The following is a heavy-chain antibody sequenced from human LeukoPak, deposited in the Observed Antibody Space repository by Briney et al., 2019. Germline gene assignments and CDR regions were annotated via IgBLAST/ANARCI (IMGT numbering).Heavy chain of an antibody. V-gene: IGHV4-61*02. CDR2: IYTSGST. Sequence: SETLSLTCTVSGASISSGSYYWSWIRQPAGKGLEWIGCIYTSGSTNYNPSLKSRVTISVDRSKNQFSLKLSSVTAADTAVYYCARDAPGYRSSWLPFDPWGQGTLITVSS. CDR3: ARDAPGYRSSWLPFDP. CDR1: GASISSGSYY. D-gene: IGHD6-13*01. J-gene: IGHJ5*02.